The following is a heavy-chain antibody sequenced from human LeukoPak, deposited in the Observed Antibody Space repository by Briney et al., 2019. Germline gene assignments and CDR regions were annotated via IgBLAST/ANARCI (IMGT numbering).Heavy chain of an antibody. J-gene: IGHJ6*02. CDR3: AKASGYCSCTSCPRGCYYYGMDV. D-gene: IGHD2-2*01. Sequence: SGGSLRLSCAASGFTFSTYAMSWVRQAPGKGLEWVSVISGSGGSTYYADSVKGRFTISRDNSKDTLYLQMNSLRAEDTALYYCAKASGYCSCTSCPRGCYYYGMDVWGQGTTVTVSS. CDR1: GFTFSTYA. CDR2: ISGSGGST. V-gene: IGHV3-23*01.